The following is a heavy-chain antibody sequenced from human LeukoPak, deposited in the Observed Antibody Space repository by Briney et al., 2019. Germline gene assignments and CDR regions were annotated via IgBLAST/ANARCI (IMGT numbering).Heavy chain of an antibody. CDR3: AKDGGYSGGYTFDY. CDR1: GFTFSSYG. Sequence: GRSLRLSCAASGFTFSSYGMSWVRQAPGEGLEWVSVISGSGGSTYYADSVKGRFTISRDNSKNTLYLQMNSLRAEDTAVYYCAKDGGYSGGYTFDYWGQGTLVTVSS. J-gene: IGHJ4*02. D-gene: IGHD1-26*01. CDR2: ISGSGGST. V-gene: IGHV3-23*01.